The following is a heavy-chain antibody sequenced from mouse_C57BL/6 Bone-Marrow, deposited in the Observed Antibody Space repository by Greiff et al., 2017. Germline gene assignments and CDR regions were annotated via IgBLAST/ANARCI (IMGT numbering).Heavy chain of an antibody. CDR1: GYTFTGYW. D-gene: IGHD1-1*01. CDR2: ILPGSGST. J-gene: IGHJ1*03. CDR3: AIRGAPDRTTVVASPYWYFDV. V-gene: IGHV1-9*01. Sequence: VQLQQSGAELMKPGASVKLSCKATGYTFTGYWIEWVKQRPGHGLEWIGEILPGSGSTNYNEKFKGKATFTADTSSNPAYMQLSSLTTEDSAIYYCAIRGAPDRTTVVASPYWYFDVWGTGTTVTVSS.